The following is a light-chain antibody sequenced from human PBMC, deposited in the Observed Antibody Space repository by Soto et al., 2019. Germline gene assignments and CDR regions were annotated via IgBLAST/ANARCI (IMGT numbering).Light chain of an antibody. CDR2: KAS. Sequence: DIQMTQSPSTLSASVGDRVTITCRASQSISSWLAWYQQKPGKAPKLLIYKASSLESGVPSRFSGIGSGTEFTLTISSLQPHEFATYYCQQYKTYWYTFGQGTKLEIK. V-gene: IGKV1-5*03. CDR1: QSISSW. J-gene: IGKJ2*01. CDR3: QQYKTYWYT.